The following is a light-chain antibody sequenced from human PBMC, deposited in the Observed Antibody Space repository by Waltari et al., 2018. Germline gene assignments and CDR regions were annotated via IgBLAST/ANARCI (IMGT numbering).Light chain of an antibody. CDR3: QQYKSYPWT. CDR1: QSISCSLAW. Sequence: DIQMTQSPSTLSASVGDRVTITFRASQSISCSLAWLAWYQQKPGKAPKLLIYDVSSLESGVPSRFSGSASGTEFTLTISSLQPDDFATYYCQQYKSYPWTFGQGTKVEIK. CDR2: DVS. V-gene: IGKV1-5*01. J-gene: IGKJ1*01.